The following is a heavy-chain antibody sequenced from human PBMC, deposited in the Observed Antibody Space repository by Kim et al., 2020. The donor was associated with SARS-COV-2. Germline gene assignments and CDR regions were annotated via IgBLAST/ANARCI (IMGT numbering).Heavy chain of an antibody. CDR3: ARRHSNYNWFDP. CDR2: IYDSGST. Sequence: SETLSLTCTVSGGSISGYYWSWIRQPAGKGLEWIGRIYDSGSTTYNPSLKSRVTMSVDTSKNQFSLKLNSVTAADTALYYRARRHSNYNWFDPWGQGTLVTVSS. CDR1: GGSISGYY. J-gene: IGHJ5*02. D-gene: IGHD4-4*01. V-gene: IGHV4-4*07.